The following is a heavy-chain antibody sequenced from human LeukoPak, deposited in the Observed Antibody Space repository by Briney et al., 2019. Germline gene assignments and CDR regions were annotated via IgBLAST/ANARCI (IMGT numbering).Heavy chain of an antibody. V-gene: IGHV1-8*01. Sequence: ASVKVSCKASGYTFTSYDINWVRQATGQGLEWMGWMKPNSGNTGYAQKFQGRVTMTRNTSISTAYMELSSLRSEDTAVYYCAREVDYYEGNWFDPWGQGTLVTVSS. CDR1: GYTFTSYD. CDR2: MKPNSGNT. CDR3: AREVDYYEGNWFDP. D-gene: IGHD3-22*01. J-gene: IGHJ5*02.